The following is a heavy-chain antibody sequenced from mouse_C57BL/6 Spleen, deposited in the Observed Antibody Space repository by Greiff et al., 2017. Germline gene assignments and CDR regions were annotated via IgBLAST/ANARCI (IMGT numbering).Heavy chain of an antibody. J-gene: IGHJ1*03. D-gene: IGHD2-4*01. Sequence: QVQLQQSGAELVRPGTSVKMSCKASGYTFTHYWIGWAKQRPGHGLEWIGDIYPGGGYTNYNEKFKGKATLTADKSSSTAYMQFSSLTSEDSAIYYCARRDYDWYVDVWGTGTTVTVSS. V-gene: IGHV1-63*01. CDR2: IYPGGGYT. CDR1: GYTFTHYW. CDR3: ARRDYDWYVDV.